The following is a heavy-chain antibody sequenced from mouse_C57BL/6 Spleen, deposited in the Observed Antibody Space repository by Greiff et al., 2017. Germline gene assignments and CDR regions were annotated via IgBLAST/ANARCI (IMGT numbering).Heavy chain of an antibody. Sequence: QVQLQQPGAELVKPGASVKVSCKASGYTFTSYWMHWVKQRPGQGLEWIGRIHPSDSDTNYNQKFKGKATLTVDKSSSTAYMQRSSLTSEDSAVYYCVIWDYGSSYNLDGWGEGTTLTVSS. CDR3: VIWDYGSSYNLDG. J-gene: IGHJ2*01. CDR1: GYTFTSYW. V-gene: IGHV1-74*01. CDR2: IHPSDSDT. D-gene: IGHD1-1*01.